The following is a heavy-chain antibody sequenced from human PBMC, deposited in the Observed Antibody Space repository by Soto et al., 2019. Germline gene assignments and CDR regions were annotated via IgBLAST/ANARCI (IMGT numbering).Heavy chain of an antibody. V-gene: IGHV3-11*06. CDR2: ISSSSSYT. Sequence: GGSLRLSCAASGFTLSDYYMSWIRQAPGKGLEWVSYISSSSSYTNYADSVKGRFTISRDNAKNSLYLQMNSLRAEDTAVYYCARDRVVAGNDYWGQGTLVTVSS. CDR3: ARDRVVAGNDY. J-gene: IGHJ4*02. D-gene: IGHD2-15*01. CDR1: GFTLSDYY.